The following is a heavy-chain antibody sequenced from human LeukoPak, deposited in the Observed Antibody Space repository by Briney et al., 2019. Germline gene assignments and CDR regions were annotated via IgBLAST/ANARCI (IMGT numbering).Heavy chain of an antibody. D-gene: IGHD6-13*01. V-gene: IGHV4-39*01. Sequence: PSETLSLTCTVSGGSISSSSYYWGWIRQPPGKGLEWIGTIYYSGSTYYNPSLKSRVTIAVDMSKNQFSLRLSSVTAADTAVYYCARQERINWYGSLVAGAYWGQGTLVTVSS. J-gene: IGHJ4*02. CDR2: IYYSGST. CDR3: ARQERINWYGSLVAGAY. CDR1: GGSISSSSYY.